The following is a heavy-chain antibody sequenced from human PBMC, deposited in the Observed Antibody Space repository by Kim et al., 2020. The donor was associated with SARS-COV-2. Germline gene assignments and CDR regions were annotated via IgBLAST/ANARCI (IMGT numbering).Heavy chain of an antibody. Sequence: SETLSLTCTVSGGSISSSSYYWGWIRQPPGKGLEWIGSIYYSGSTYYNPSLKSRVTISVDTSKNQFSLKLSSVTAADTAVYYCARDESGAAAGLNAFDI. CDR3: ARDESGAAAGLNAFDI. CDR1: GGSISSSSYY. J-gene: IGHJ3*02. V-gene: IGHV4-39*02. D-gene: IGHD6-13*01. CDR2: IYYSGST.